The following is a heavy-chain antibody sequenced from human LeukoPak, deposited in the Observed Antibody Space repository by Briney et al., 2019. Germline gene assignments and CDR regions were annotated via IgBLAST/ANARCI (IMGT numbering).Heavy chain of an antibody. CDR3: AKDLGNYYDTNAADY. D-gene: IGHD3-22*01. V-gene: IGHV3-7*03. CDR2: IKQDGSEK. J-gene: IGHJ4*02. CDR1: GFTFSSYW. Sequence: PGGSLRLSCAASGFTFSSYWMSWVRQAPGKGLEWVANIKQDGSEKYYVDSVKGRFTISRDNAKNSLYLQMNSLRAEDTALYYCAKDLGNYYDTNAADYWGQGTLVTVSS.